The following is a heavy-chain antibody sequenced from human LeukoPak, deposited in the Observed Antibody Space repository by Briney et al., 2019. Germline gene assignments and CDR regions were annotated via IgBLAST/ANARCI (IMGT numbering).Heavy chain of an antibody. CDR2: ISAYNGNT. CDR1: GYTFTSYG. CDR3: ARDRWSSTSRRFDYYGMDV. J-gene: IGHJ6*02. D-gene: IGHD2-2*01. Sequence: ASVKVSCKASGYTFTSYGVSWVRPAPGQGLEWMGWISAYNGNTNYAQKLQGRVTMTTDTSTSTAYMELRSLRSDDTAVYYCARDRWSSTSRRFDYYGMDVWGQGTTVTVSS. V-gene: IGHV1-18*01.